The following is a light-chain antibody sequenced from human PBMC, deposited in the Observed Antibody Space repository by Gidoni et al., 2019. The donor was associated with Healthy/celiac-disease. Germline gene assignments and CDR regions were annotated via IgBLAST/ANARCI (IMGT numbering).Light chain of an antibody. CDR1: ALPKQY. CDR3: QSADSSGTYKV. CDR2: KDS. Sequence: SYELTQPHTVSVSTGQTARITCSGDALPKQYAYWYQQKPGQAPVLVIYKDSERPSGIPERFSGSSSGTTVTLTISGVQAEDEADYYCQSADSSGTYKVFGGGTKLTVL. V-gene: IGLV3-25*02. J-gene: IGLJ3*02.